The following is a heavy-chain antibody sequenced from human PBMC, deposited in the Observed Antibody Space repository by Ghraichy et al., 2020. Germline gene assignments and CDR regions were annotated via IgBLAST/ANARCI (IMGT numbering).Heavy chain of an antibody. CDR2: VSGYGGGT. Sequence: GWSLRLSCAASGFTFNDYAMSWVRQAPGKGLEWVSGVSGYGGGTYYADSVKGRFTISRDNSKSTVYLQMNSLRADDTAVYYCAKEWGTDYYYYAMDVWGQGTTVTVSS. V-gene: IGHV3-23*01. CDR1: GFTFNDYA. CDR3: AKEWGTDYYYYAMDV. J-gene: IGHJ6*02. D-gene: IGHD2-8*02.